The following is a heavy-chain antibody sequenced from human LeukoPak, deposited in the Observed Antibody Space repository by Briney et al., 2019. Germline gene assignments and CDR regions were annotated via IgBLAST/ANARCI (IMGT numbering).Heavy chain of an antibody. CDR2: ISSNGGST. Sequence: GGSLGLSCSASGFTFSSYAMHWVRQAPGKGLEYVSAISSNGGSTYYADSVKGRFTISRDNSKNTLYLQMSSLRAEDTAVYYCVKDATGTRFDPWGQGTLVTVSS. V-gene: IGHV3-64D*06. J-gene: IGHJ5*02. CDR3: VKDATGTRFDP. CDR1: GFTFSSYA. D-gene: IGHD1-1*01.